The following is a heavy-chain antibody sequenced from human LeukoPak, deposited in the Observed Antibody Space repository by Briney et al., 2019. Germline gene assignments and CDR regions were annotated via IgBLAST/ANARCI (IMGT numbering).Heavy chain of an antibody. CDR2: ISGSGGNT. V-gene: IGHV3-23*01. Sequence: TGGSLRLSCAASGFTFSNYAMSWVRQAPVKGLEWVSAISGSGGNTYYADSVKGRFTISRGNSKNTLYLQMNNLRAEDTAVYYCAKGWSGYFRSPFDLWGQGTMVTVSS. CDR3: AKGWSGYFRSPFDL. D-gene: IGHD3-3*01. J-gene: IGHJ3*01. CDR1: GFTFSNYA.